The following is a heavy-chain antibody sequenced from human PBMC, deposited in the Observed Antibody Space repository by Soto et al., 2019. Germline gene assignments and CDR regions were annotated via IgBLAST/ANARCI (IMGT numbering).Heavy chain of an antibody. CDR1: GFTFSSYS. CDR2: ISSSSSYI. V-gene: IGHV3-21*01. Sequence: LRLSCAASGFTFSSYSMNWVRQAPGKGLEWVSSISSSSSYIYYADSVKGRFTISRDNAKNSLYLQMNSLRAEDTAVYYCARETHALGDYYGSRDDAFDIWGQGTMVTVSS. D-gene: IGHD3-22*01. CDR3: ARETHALGDYYGSRDDAFDI. J-gene: IGHJ3*02.